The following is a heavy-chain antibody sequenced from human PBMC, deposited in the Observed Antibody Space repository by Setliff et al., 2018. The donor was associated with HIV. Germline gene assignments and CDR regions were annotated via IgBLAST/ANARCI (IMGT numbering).Heavy chain of an antibody. CDR1: GGSISSHS. J-gene: IGHJ4*02. V-gene: IGHV4-34*01. D-gene: IGHD2-15*01. CDR3: ARFRVDNYYLDS. Sequence: SETLSLTCTVSGGSISSHSWSWIRQPPGKGLEWIGEINHSGSTNYNPSLKSRVTISVDTSKNQFSLKLTSVTAADTAVYFCARFRVDNYYLDSWGQGRLVTVSS. CDR2: INHSGST.